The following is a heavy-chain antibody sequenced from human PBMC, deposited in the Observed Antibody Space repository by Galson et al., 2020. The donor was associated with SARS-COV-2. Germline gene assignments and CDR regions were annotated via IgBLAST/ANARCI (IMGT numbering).Heavy chain of an antibody. CDR3: ARDKTPTGYDC. D-gene: IGHD4-17*01. Sequence: SETLSLTCSVSGGSISGSSYFWGWIRQPPGKGLEWIGSIYDTGRTYYNPPLKSRVTISLDTSKNQFSLKLSSVTAADTAVYFCARDKTPTGYDCWGQGTLVTVSS. V-gene: IGHV4-39*07. J-gene: IGHJ4*02. CDR2: IYDTGRT. CDR1: GGSISGSSYF.